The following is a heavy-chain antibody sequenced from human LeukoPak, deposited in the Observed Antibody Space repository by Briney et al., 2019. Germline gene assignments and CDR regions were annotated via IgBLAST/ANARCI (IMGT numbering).Heavy chain of an antibody. J-gene: IGHJ4*02. V-gene: IGHV3-7*01. CDR1: GFTFSSYW. CDR2: IKQDGSEK. D-gene: IGHD6-13*01. CDR3: ARVIAAAAHPIDY. Sequence: GGSLRLSCAASGFTFSSYWMSWVRQAPGKGLEWVANIKQDGSEKYYVDSVKGRFTISRDNAKNSLYLQMNSLRAEDTAVYYCARVIAAAAHPIDYWGQGTLVTVSS.